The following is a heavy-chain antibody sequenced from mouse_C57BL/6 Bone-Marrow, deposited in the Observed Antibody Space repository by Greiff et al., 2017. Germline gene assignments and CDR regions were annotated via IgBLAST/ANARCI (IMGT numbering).Heavy chain of an antibody. CDR2: INPSTGGT. CDR1: GYTFTGYY. V-gene: IGHV1-42*01. CDR3: ARAGSSPYWYFDV. Sequence: EVQLVESGPELVKPGASVKISCKASGYTFTGYYMNWVKQSPEQSLEWIGEINPSTGGTTYNQKFKAKATLTVDKSSSTAYMQLKSLTSEDSAVDYSARAGSSPYWYFDVWGTGTTVTVSS. D-gene: IGHD1-1*01. J-gene: IGHJ1*03.